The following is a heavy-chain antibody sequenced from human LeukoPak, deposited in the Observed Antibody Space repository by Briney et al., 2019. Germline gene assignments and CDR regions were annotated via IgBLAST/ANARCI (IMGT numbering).Heavy chain of an antibody. J-gene: IGHJ4*02. V-gene: IGHV3-66*02. Sequence: GGSLRLSCAASGFSVSNKYITWFRQAPGKGLEWVSATYGDGGTNYADSAKGRFTVSRDGSKNTLYLQMNSLRAEDSAVYYCAKDYDILTGYSIGYYFDYWGQGTLVTVSS. CDR1: GFSVSNKY. D-gene: IGHD3-9*01. CDR2: TYGDGGT. CDR3: AKDYDILTGYSIGYYFDY.